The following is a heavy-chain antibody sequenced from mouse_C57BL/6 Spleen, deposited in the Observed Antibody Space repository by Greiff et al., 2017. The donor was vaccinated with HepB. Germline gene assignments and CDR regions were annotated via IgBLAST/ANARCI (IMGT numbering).Heavy chain of an antibody. CDR3: TTSYGSSNY. Sequence: EVMLVESGAELVRPGASVKLSCTASGFNIKDDYMHWVKQRPEQGLEWIGWIDPENGDTEYASKFQGKATITADTSSNTAYLQLSSLTSEDTAVYYCTTSYGSSNYWGQGTTLTVSS. V-gene: IGHV14-4*01. D-gene: IGHD1-1*01. J-gene: IGHJ2*01. CDR2: IDPENGDT. CDR1: GFNIKDDY.